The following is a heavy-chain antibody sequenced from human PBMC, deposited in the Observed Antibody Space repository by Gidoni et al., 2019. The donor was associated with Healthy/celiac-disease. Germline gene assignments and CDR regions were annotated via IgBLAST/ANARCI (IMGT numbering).Heavy chain of an antibody. CDR1: GFTSRSYA. V-gene: IGHV3-30*04. Sequence: QVQLVESGGGVVQPGRSLRLSCAASGFTSRSYAMHWVRQAPGKGLEGVAVISYDGSNKYYADSVKGRFTISRDNSKNTLYLQMNSLRAEDTAVYYCARAPHNTIFGVVGDYWGQGTLVTVSS. D-gene: IGHD3-3*01. CDR3: ARAPHNTIFGVVGDY. CDR2: ISYDGSNK. J-gene: IGHJ4*02.